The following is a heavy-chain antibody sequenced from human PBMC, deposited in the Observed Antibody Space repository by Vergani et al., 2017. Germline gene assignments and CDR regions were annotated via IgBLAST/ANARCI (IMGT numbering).Heavy chain of an antibody. V-gene: IGHV1-69*01. D-gene: IGHD2-15*01. CDR1: GVTFSSYA. CDR2: IIPIFGTA. J-gene: IGHJ4*02. Sequence: VQLVQSGSEVKKPGSSVKVSCKASGVTFSSYAISWVRQAPGQGLEWMGGIIPIFGTANYAQKFQGRVTITADESTSTAYMELSSLRSEDTAVYYCATPASVEYCSGGSCYSGFDYWGQGTLVTVSS. CDR3: ATPASVEYCSGGSCYSGFDY.